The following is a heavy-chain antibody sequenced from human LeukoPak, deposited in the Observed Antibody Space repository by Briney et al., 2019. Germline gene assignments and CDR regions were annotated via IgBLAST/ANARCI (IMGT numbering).Heavy chain of an antibody. CDR1: GFTFSSYS. D-gene: IGHD3-3*01. CDR3: ARGEITIFGVVITVFDY. CDR2: ISSSSSYI. V-gene: IGHV3-21*01. J-gene: IGHJ4*02. Sequence: GGSLRLSCAASGFTFSSYSMNWVRQPPGKGLEWVSSISSSSSYIYYADSVKGRFTISRDNAKNSLYLQMNSLRAEDTAVYYCARGEITIFGVVITVFDYWGQGTLVTVSS.